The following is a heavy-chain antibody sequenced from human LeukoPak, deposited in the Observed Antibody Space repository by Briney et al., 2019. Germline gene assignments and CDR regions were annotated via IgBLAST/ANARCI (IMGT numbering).Heavy chain of an antibody. V-gene: IGHV6-1*01. CDR2: TYYRSKWFN. D-gene: IGHD3-22*01. CDR3: ARGAVGSGYSYYYYMDV. CDR1: GVSVSSNSAA. Sequence: SQTLSLTCAISGVSVSSNSAAWNWIRQSPSRGLEWLGRTYYRSKWFNDYAVSVKSRITINPDTSKNQFSLQLNSVTPEDTAVYYCARGAVGSGYSYYYYMDVWGKGTTVTVSS. J-gene: IGHJ6*03.